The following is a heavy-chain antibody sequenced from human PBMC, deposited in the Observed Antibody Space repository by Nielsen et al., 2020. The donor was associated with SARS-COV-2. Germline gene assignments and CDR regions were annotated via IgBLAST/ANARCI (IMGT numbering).Heavy chain of an antibody. Sequence: GGSLRLSCSASGFTFRSYPMHWVRQAPGKGLEYVSAISANGKDTYYADSMKGRFTISRDNSKNTLYLQMSSLRAEDTAVYYCVKDGDYYDSSGYYTTKFDYWGQGTLVTVSS. CDR1: GFTFRSYP. V-gene: IGHV3-64D*06. CDR3: VKDGDYYDSSGYYTTKFDY. CDR2: ISANGKDT. J-gene: IGHJ4*02. D-gene: IGHD3-22*01.